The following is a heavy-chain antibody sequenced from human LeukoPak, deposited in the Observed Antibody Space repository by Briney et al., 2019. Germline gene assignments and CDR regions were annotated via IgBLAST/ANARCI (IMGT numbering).Heavy chain of an antibody. J-gene: IGHJ4*02. CDR1: GFSFSSFW. D-gene: IGHD2-15*01. V-gene: IGHV3-7*04. Sequence: GGSLRLSCAASGFSFSSFWMTWVRQTPGRGLEWVANIKQDGSEIYYVDSLKGLFTISRDNAKSSLYLQMNSLRAEDTAVYYCARSLGYCSGGSCYPFDCWGQGTLVTVSS. CDR2: IKQDGSEI. CDR3: ARSLGYCSGGSCYPFDC.